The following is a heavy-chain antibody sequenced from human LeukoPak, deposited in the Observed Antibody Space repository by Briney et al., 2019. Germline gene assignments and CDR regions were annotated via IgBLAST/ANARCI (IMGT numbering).Heavy chain of an antibody. CDR2: IYPGDSDT. CDR3: ARHGIAAAGTGSDYYYGMDV. Sequence: GESLKISCKGSGYSFTSYWIGWVRQMPGKGLEWMGIIYPGDSDTRYSPSFQGQVTISADKSISTAYLQWGSLKASDTAMYYCARHGIAAAGTGSDYYYGMDVWGKGTTVTVSS. D-gene: IGHD6-13*01. J-gene: IGHJ6*04. CDR1: GYSFTSYW. V-gene: IGHV5-51*01.